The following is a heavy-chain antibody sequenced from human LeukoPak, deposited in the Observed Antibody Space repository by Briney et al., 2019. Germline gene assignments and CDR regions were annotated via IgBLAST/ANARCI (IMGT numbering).Heavy chain of an antibody. J-gene: IGHJ4*02. CDR1: GFTFSSYG. CDR2: ISGSGGST. CDR3: AKDRVKGYYYDSSGYYPY. V-gene: IGHV3-23*01. Sequence: GGSLRLSCAASGFTFSSYGMSWVRQAPGKGLEWVSAISGSGGSTYYADSVKGRFTISRDNSKNTLYLQMNSLRAEDTAVYYCAKDRVKGYYYDSSGYYPYWGQGTLVTVSS. D-gene: IGHD3-22*01.